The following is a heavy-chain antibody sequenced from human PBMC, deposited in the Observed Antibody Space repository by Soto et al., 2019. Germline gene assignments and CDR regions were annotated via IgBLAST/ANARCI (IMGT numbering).Heavy chain of an antibody. Sequence: PSETLSLTCTVSSGSISTYYWTWIRQPPGKGLEWIGYVYYTGGTKYNPSLKSRVTISVDTSKNQFSLKLSSVTAADTAVYYCARVPFPSNHYLYYALDVWGQGTTVTVSS. V-gene: IGHV4-59*01. CDR2: VYYTGGT. D-gene: IGHD3-10*01. CDR1: SGSISTYY. CDR3: ARVPFPSNHYLYYALDV. J-gene: IGHJ6*02.